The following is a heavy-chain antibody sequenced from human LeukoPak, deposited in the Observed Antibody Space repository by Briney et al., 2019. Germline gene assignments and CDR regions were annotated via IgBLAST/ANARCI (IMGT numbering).Heavy chain of an antibody. CDR3: ARASLYSSSSFDC. CDR1: GGSISSGSYY. CDR2: IYTSGNT. D-gene: IGHD6-6*01. Sequence: PSQTLSLTCTVSGGSISSGSYYWSWIRQPAGKGLEWIGRIYTSGNTNYNPSLKSRVTISVDTSKNQFSLNLSSVTAADTAVYYGARASLYSSSSFDCWGQGTLVTVSS. J-gene: IGHJ4*02. V-gene: IGHV4-61*02.